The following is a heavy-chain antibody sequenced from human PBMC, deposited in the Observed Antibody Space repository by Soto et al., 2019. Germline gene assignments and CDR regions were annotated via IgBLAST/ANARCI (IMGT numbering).Heavy chain of an antibody. V-gene: IGHV1-46*01. CDR3: ARGVCGRYSSSCHFDY. D-gene: IGHD6-13*01. J-gene: IGHJ4*02. CDR1: GYTFTSYY. CDR2: INPSGGST. Sequence: ASVKVSCKASGYTFTSYYMHWVRQAPGQGLEWMGIINPSGGSTSYAQKFQGRVTMTRDTSTSTVYMELSSLRSEDTAVYYCARGVCGRYSSSCHFDYWGQGTLVTVSS.